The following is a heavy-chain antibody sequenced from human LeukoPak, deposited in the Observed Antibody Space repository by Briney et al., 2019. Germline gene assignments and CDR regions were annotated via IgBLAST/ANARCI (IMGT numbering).Heavy chain of an antibody. J-gene: IGHJ5*02. Sequence: GASVKVSCKASGYTFTGYYMHWVRQAPGQGLEWMGWINPNSGGTNYAQKFQGRVTISVDTSKNQFSLKLSSVTAADTAVYYCARELEYYYGSGSYYTMDWFDPWGQGTLVTVSS. V-gene: IGHV1-2*02. CDR1: GYTFTGYY. D-gene: IGHD3-10*01. CDR2: INPNSGGT. CDR3: ARELEYYYGSGSYYTMDWFDP.